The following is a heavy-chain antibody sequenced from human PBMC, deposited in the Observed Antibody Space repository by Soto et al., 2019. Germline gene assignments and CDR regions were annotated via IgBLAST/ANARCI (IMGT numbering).Heavy chain of an antibody. CDR1: GGSISSSIYY. CDR3: ARNAGEGDYYYYGMDV. CDR2: IYYSGST. V-gene: IGHV4-39*01. J-gene: IGHJ6*02. D-gene: IGHD2-21*01. Sequence: SETLSLTCTVSGGSISSSIYYWGWIRHPPGKGLEWIGSIYYSGSTYYNPSLKSRVTISVDTSKNQFSLKLSSVTAADTAVYYCARNAGEGDYYYYGMDVWGQGAPVTVYS.